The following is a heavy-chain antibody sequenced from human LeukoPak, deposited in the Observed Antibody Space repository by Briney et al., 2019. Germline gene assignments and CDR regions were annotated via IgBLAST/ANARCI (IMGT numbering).Heavy chain of an antibody. V-gene: IGHV1-8*01. CDR1: GYTFISYD. D-gene: IGHD3-9*01. Sequence: ASVKVSCKASGYTFISYDINWVRQATGQGLEWMGWMNPNSGNTGYAQKFQGRVTITRNTSISTAYMELSSLRSEDTAVYYCARSLLPYYDILTGYPGAFDYWGQGTLVTVSS. CDR3: ARSLLPYYDILTGYPGAFDY. J-gene: IGHJ4*02. CDR2: MNPNSGNT.